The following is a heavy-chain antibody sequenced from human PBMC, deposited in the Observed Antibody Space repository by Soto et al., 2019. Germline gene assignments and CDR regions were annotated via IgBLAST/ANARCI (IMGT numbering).Heavy chain of an antibody. D-gene: IGHD3-10*01. V-gene: IGHV4-4*07. J-gene: IGHJ4*01. CDR3: GRGPGGFGEFSLDY. Sequence: QVQLQEWGPGLVKPSETLSLTCTVSGGSINTYYWSWIRQAAGKGLEWIGRIYSGGSTNYNPSLMRRVSVSVEMSKNPFARKLSSVTAADTAVYYCGRGPGGFGEFSLDYWGHGTLVTFSS. CDR1: GGSINTYY. CDR2: IYSGGST.